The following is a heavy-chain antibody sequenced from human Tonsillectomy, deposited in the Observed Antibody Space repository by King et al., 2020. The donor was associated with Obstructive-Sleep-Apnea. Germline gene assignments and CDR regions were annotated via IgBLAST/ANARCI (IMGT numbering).Heavy chain of an antibody. CDR3: ATKGI. Sequence: VQLVESGGGLVQPGGSLRLSCAASGFSFSNFWMSWVRQAPGKGLEWLTNIRHNGSEKNYIDSVRGRFTISRDNTKNLLYLQMNSLRAEATAVYYCATKGIWGQGTTVTVSS. J-gene: IGHJ6*02. CDR1: GFSFSNFW. CDR2: IRHNGSEK. V-gene: IGHV3-7*03. D-gene: IGHD3-10*01.